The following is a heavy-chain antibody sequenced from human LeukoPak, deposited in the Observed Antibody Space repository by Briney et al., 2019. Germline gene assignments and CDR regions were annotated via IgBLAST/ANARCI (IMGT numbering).Heavy chain of an antibody. J-gene: IGHJ4*02. CDR2: IYSGGST. CDR1: GFTVSSNH. Sequence: GGSLRLSCAASGFTVSSNHMSWVRQAPGKGLEWVSVIYSGGSTYYADSVKGRFTISRDNSKNTLYLQMNSLRAEDTAVYYCASSLPGGLFDYWGQGTLVTVSS. CDR3: ASSLPGGLFDY. D-gene: IGHD3-10*01. V-gene: IGHV3-66*01.